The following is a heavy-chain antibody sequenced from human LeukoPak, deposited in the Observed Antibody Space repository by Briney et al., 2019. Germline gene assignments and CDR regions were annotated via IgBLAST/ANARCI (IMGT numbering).Heavy chain of an antibody. CDR3: ARVAFIAVAGHFDY. V-gene: IGHV4-34*01. J-gene: IGHJ4*02. CDR2: INHSGST. D-gene: IGHD6-19*01. Sequence: SETLSLTCAVYGGSFSGYYWSWIRQPPGKGLEWIGEINHSGSTNYNPSLKSRVTISVDTSKTQFSLKLSSVTAADTAVYYCARVAFIAVAGHFDYWGQGTLVTVSS. CDR1: GGSFSGYY.